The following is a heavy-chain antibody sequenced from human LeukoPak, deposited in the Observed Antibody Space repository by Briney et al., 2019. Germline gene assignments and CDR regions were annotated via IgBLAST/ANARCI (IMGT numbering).Heavy chain of an antibody. D-gene: IGHD3-22*01. CDR3: ARSYYDSSGRFDP. CDR1: GGSISSYY. V-gene: IGHV4-59*01. Sequence: PSETLSLTCTVSGGSISSYYWSGIRPPPGKGLEWIGYIYYSGSTNYNPSLKSRVTISVDTSKNQFSLKLSSVTAADTAVYYCARSYYDSSGRFDPWGQGTLVTVSS. J-gene: IGHJ5*02. CDR2: IYYSGST.